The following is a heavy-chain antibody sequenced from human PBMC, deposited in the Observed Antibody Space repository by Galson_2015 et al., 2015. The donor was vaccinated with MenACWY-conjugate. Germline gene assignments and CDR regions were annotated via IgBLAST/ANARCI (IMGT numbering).Heavy chain of an antibody. V-gene: IGHV3-21*06. J-gene: IGHJ6*02. CDR3: ARDWAGGPGLYGSGGGSYGMDV. Sequence: SLRLSCAASGFTFSSYDINWVRQAPGKGLEWVSSISGSSTYIYYADSVKGRFTISRDNAKNSLYLQMNSLRAEDTAVYHCARDWAGGPGLYGSGGGSYGMDVWGQGTTVTVSS. D-gene: IGHD3-10*01. CDR2: ISGSSTYI. CDR1: GFTFSSYD.